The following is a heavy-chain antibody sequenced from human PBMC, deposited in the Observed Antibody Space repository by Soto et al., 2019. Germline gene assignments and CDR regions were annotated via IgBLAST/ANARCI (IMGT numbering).Heavy chain of an antibody. V-gene: IGHV4-30-4*01. CDR3: AREFVEVYMIRGVIMGWFDP. J-gene: IGHJ5*02. Sequence: QVQLQESGPGLVKPSQTLSLTCTVSGGSISSGDYYRSWIRQPPGKGLEWIGYIYYSGSTYYNPSLKSRVTISVDTSKNQFSLKLSSVTAADTAVYYCAREFVEVYMIRGVIMGWFDPWGQGTLVTVSS. D-gene: IGHD3-10*01. CDR1: GGSISSGDYY. CDR2: IYYSGST.